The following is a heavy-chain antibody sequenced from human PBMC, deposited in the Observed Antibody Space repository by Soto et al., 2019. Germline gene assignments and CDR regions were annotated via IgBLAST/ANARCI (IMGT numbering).Heavy chain of an antibody. Sequence: EVQLVESGGGLVQPGGSLRLSCAASGFTFSDYSMNWVRQAPGKGLEWVSYIDSAAGSAIYYADSVRDRFTISRDNAKNSLYLQMNSLRDEDTAVYYCARGGGYCSGGSCFNWFDPWGQGTLVTVSS. CDR1: GFTFSDYS. CDR3: ARGGGYCSGGSCFNWFDP. J-gene: IGHJ5*02. V-gene: IGHV3-48*02. D-gene: IGHD2-15*01. CDR2: IDSAAGSAI.